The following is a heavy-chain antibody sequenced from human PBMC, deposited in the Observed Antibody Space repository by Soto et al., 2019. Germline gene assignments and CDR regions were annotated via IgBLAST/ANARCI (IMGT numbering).Heavy chain of an antibody. J-gene: IGHJ4*02. CDR2: ITYDGTNQ. D-gene: IGHD1-26*01. CDR1: GFTFRSYT. CDR3: ARAPSGSYPEFDY. Sequence: QVQLVESGGGVVQPERSLRLSCAASGFTFRSYTMHWVRQATGKGLEWGGVITYDGTNQYYADSVKGRFTISRDNSRNTLFLQMNSLRPDDTAVYYCARAPSGSYPEFDYWGQGTLVTVSS. V-gene: IGHV3-30-3*01.